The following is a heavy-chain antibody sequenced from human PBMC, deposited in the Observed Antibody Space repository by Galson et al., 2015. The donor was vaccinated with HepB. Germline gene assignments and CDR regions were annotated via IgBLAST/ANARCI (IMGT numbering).Heavy chain of an antibody. CDR2: INLNSGGT. CDR1: GYTFTGYY. Sequence: SCKASGYTFTGYYMHWVRQAPGQGLEWMGWINLNSGGTNYAQKFQGRVTMTRDTSISTAYMELSRLRSDDTAVYYCARVPGYCSSTSCSYYFDYWGQGTLVTVSS. CDR3: ARVPGYCSSTSCSYYFDY. V-gene: IGHV1-2*02. D-gene: IGHD2-2*01. J-gene: IGHJ4*02.